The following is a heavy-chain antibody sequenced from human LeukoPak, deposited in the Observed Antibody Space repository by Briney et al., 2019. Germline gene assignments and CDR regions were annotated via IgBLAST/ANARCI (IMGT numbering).Heavy chain of an antibody. Sequence: GGSLRLSCAASGFIFSNYALMWVRQAPGKGLEWVSSITGRGDETLYADSVKGRFSLSRDNSKNMLYLQMYSLGAEDTAIYYCAKGAAAGLVDWFDPWGQGTLVTVSS. CDR3: AKGAAAGLVDWFDP. J-gene: IGHJ5*02. D-gene: IGHD6-13*01. CDR1: GFIFSNYA. V-gene: IGHV3-23*01. CDR2: ITGRGDET.